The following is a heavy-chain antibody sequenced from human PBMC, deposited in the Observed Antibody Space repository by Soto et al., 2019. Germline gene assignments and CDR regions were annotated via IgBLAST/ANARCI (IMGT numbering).Heavy chain of an antibody. CDR3: ARSYGSGSYSGY. Sequence: GGSLRLSCAASGFTLSNYVMSWVRQAPGKGLEWVSSINSDGSSTSYADSVKGRFTISRDNAKNTLYLQMNSLRAEDTAVYYCARSYGSGSYSGYWGQGTLVTVSS. CDR2: INSDGSST. D-gene: IGHD3-10*01. J-gene: IGHJ4*02. V-gene: IGHV3-74*01. CDR1: GFTLSNYV.